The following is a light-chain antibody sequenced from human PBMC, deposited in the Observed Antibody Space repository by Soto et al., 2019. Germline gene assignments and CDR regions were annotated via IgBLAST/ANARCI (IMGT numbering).Light chain of an antibody. CDR2: EVS. CDR3: SSKTSSSAPIV. V-gene: IGLV2-14*01. CDR1: TSDVGAYNY. Sequence: QSALTQHASVSGSPGQSITISCTGSTSDVGAYNYVSWYKHHPGQAPQLMIYEVSNRPSGVSNRFSGSKSGNTASLTISGLQAYYEGDYYCSSKTSSSAPIVFGTGTKLTVL. J-gene: IGLJ1*01.